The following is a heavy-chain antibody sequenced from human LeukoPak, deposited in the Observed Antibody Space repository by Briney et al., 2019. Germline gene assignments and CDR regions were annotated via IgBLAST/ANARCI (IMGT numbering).Heavy chain of an antibody. D-gene: IGHD2-15*01. CDR1: GLTFSNYA. J-gene: IGHJ1*01. CDR3: AILRPCSGGTCYKYFHH. Sequence: GGSLRLSCAASGLTFSNYAMSWVRQAPGKGLEWVSVISGSGGSTDYADSVKGRFTISRDNSKNTLYLQTDSLGAEDTAVYYCAILRPCSGGTCYKYFHHWGQGTLVTVSS. V-gene: IGHV3-23*01. CDR2: ISGSGGST.